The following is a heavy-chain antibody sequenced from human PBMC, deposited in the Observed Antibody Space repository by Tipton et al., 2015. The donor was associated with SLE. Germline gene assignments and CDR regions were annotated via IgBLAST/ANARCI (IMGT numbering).Heavy chain of an antibody. CDR2: IYYSGST. D-gene: IGHD6-13*01. Sequence: TLSLTCAVYGGSFSGYYWSWIRQPPGKGLEWIGYIYYSGSTNYNPSLKSRVTISVDTSKNKFSLKLSSVTAADTAVYYCASVIAAAAEADYWGQGTLVTVSS. CDR3: ASVIAAAAEADY. J-gene: IGHJ4*02. V-gene: IGHV4-34*11. CDR1: GGSFSGYY.